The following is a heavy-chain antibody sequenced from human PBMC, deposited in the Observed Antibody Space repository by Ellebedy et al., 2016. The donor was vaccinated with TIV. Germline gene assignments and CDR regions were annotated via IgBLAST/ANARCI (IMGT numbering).Heavy chain of an antibody. CDR2: ISGKGDIT. Sequence: GESLKISCAASGFTFSSYFMHWVRQAPGMGLEYLASISGKGDITYFANSVKGRFTISRDTSKNTLYLQLGSLRAADTAVYYCAKDSPTDINYHDNDILGILVWGQGTLVTVSS. CDR1: GFTFSSYF. CDR3: AKDSPTDINYHDNDILGILV. D-gene: IGHD3-9*01. J-gene: IGHJ4*02. V-gene: IGHV3-64*01.